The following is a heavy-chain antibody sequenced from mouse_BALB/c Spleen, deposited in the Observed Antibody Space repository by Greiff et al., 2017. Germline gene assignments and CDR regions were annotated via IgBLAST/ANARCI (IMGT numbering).Heavy chain of an antibody. D-gene: IGHD2-4*01. V-gene: IGHV1S56*01. CDR3: ARSEGSTMITPWFAY. J-gene: IGHJ3*01. CDR1: GYTFTSYY. CDR2: IYPGNVNT. Sequence: VQLKESGPELVKPGASVRISCKASGYTFTSYYIHWVKQRPGQGLEWIGWIYPGNVNTKYNEKFKGKATLTADKSSSTAYMQLSSLTSEDSAVYFCARSEGSTMITPWFAYWGQGTLVTVSA.